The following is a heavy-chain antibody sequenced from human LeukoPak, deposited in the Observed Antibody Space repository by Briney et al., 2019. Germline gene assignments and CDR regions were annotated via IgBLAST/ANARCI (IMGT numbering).Heavy chain of an antibody. J-gene: IGHJ5*02. V-gene: IGHV3-33*06. CDR2: IWYDGSNK. D-gene: IGHD3-3*01. CDR1: GFTFSSYG. CDR3: AKDPVMKYDFWSGYQRPNNWFDP. Sequence: RSLRLSCAASGFTFSSYGMHWVRQAPGKGLEWVAVIWYDGSNKYYADSVKGRFTISRDNSKNTLYLQMNSLRAEDTAVYYCAKDPVMKYDFWSGYQRPNNWFDPWGQGTLVTVSS.